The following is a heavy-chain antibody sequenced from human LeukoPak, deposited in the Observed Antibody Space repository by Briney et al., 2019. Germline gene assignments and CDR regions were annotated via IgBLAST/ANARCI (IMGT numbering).Heavy chain of an antibody. J-gene: IGHJ4*02. V-gene: IGHV3-7*01. CDR1: GFTFSSYW. Sequence: GGSLRLSCAASGFTFSSYWMSWVRQAPGKGLEWVANIKQDGSEKYYVDSVKGRFTISRDNAKNSLYLQMNSLRAEDTAVYYCARDRTRGAAAEPVSYYFDYWGQGTLVTVSS. D-gene: IGHD6-13*01. CDR2: IKQDGSEK. CDR3: ARDRTRGAAAEPVSYYFDY.